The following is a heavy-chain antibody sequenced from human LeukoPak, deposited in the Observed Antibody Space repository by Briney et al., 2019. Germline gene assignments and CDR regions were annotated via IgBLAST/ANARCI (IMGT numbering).Heavy chain of an antibody. CDR1: GCPLRNYY. J-gene: IGHJ5*02. D-gene: IGHD3-22*01. CDR2: VHYSGNT. Sequence: SETLSLPCTVSGCPLRNYYWSWIRAPPPKGLEWIGYVHYSGNTNYNPSLESRVTISLETSNNLFSLQLKSLTAADTAVYYCARHSSRYYYNTTGSQGFDPWGQGALVTVSS. V-gene: IGHV4-59*01. CDR3: ARHSSRYYYNTTGSQGFDP.